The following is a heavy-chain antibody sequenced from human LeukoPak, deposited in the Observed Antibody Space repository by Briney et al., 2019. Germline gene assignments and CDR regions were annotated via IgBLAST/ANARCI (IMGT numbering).Heavy chain of an antibody. CDR2: IKQDGSER. CDR3: VRAIAAAASY. Sequence: GGSLRLSCAASGFTFRNYRMHWVRQAPGRGLEWVANIKQDGSERYYVDSVKGRFTITRDNAKNSLSLQMNSLRVEDTAVYYCVRAIAAAASYWGQGTLVTVSS. CDR1: GFTFRNYR. V-gene: IGHV3-7*01. D-gene: IGHD6-13*01. J-gene: IGHJ4*02.